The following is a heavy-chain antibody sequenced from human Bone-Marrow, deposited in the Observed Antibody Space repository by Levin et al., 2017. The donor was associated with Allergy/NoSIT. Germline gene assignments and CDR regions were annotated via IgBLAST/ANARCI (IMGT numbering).Heavy chain of an antibody. V-gene: IGHV3-23*01. D-gene: IGHD4-17*01. CDR1: GFTFTSYA. J-gene: IGHJ5*02. CDR3: AKDRSWDYAEENWFDA. CDR2: ISGSGRST. Sequence: GGSLRLSCAASGFTFTSYAMSWVRQAPGKGLEWVSGISGSGRSTYYADSVKGRFTISRDNSKNTVYLQMNSLRAEDTALYYCAKDRSWDYAEENWFDAWGQGTLVTVSA.